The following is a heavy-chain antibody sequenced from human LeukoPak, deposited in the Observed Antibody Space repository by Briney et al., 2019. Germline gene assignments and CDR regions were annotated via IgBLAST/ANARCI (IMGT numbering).Heavy chain of an antibody. D-gene: IGHD1-26*01. CDR3: ARGDSGSYSDFDY. V-gene: IGHV1-2*02. Sequence: AASVKVSCKAFGYGFTSYYIHWVRQAPGQGLEWMGWINPNSGGTNYAQKFQGRVTMTRDTSISTAYMELSRLRSDDTAVYYCARGDSGSYSDFDYWGQGTLVTASS. CDR1: GYGFTSYY. CDR2: INPNSGGT. J-gene: IGHJ4*02.